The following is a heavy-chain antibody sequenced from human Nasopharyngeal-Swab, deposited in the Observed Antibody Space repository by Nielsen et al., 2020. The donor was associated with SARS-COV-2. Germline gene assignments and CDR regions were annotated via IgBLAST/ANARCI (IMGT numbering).Heavy chain of an antibody. D-gene: IGHD5-18*01. V-gene: IGHV3-74*01. CDR3: ATYSVDTTMFEY. CDR1: GVNFRTYH. J-gene: IGHJ4*02. Sequence: GGSLRRAGTAAGVNFRTYHMHWVRQAPGKGLVWVSNISPDGGRADYADSVKGRFTVSRDNAKHMVYLQMTSLRADDTAVYYCATYSVDTTMFEYWGQGTLVTVSS. CDR2: ISPDGGRA.